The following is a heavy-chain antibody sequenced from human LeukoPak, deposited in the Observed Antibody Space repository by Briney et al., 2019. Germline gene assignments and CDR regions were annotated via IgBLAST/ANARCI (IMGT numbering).Heavy chain of an antibody. D-gene: IGHD3-16*01. CDR3: AKSADYDYVWGSSNAFDI. CDR2: ISWNSGSI. CDR1: GFTFDDYA. V-gene: IGHV3-9*01. Sequence: GGSLRLSCAASGFTFDDYAMHWVRQAPGKGLEWVSGISWNSGSIGYADSVKGRFTISRDNSKNTLYLQMNSLRAEDTAVYYCAKSADYDYVWGSSNAFDIWGQGTMVTVSS. J-gene: IGHJ3*02.